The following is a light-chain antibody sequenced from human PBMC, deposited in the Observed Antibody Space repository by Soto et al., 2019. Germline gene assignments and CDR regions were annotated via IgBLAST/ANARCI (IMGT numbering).Light chain of an antibody. CDR2: DAF. Sequence: EKVMTQSPATLSVSPGERATLSCRASENIKNRLAWYQQKPGQGPRLLIYDAFTRATDIPARFSGSASGTEFTLTISSLQSEDSALYYCQQYDDWPLTVGGGTKVEIK. CDR3: QQYDDWPLT. V-gene: IGKV3-15*01. CDR1: ENIKNR. J-gene: IGKJ4*01.